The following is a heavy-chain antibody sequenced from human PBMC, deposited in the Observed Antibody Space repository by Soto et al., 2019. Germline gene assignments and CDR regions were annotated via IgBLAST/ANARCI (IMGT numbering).Heavy chain of an antibody. CDR2: IYLSGFT. Sequence: SESRSLKGTVSRCSITSSKHYWSGIRQNPGKGLEWIGYIYLSGFTYSNPSLKRRVTMSIDTSKNQFSLKLSSVTAADTAVYYCARGGLDDFWSGYLYHLDSSGLGTLVTVSS. V-gene: IGHV4-30-4*02. CDR3: ARGGLDDFWSGYLYHLDS. D-gene: IGHD3-3*01. J-gene: IGHJ4*02. CDR1: RCSITSSKHY.